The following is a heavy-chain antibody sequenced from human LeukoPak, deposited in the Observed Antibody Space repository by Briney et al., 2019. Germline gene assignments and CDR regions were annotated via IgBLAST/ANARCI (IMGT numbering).Heavy chain of an antibody. CDR1: GGSISSYY. J-gene: IGHJ4*02. D-gene: IGHD3-22*01. Sequence: PSETLSLTCTVSGGSISSYYWSWIRQPPGKGLEWIGYIYYSGSTNYNPSLKSRVTISVDTSKNQFSLKLRPVTAADTAVYYCASHYFDSSGHLEFDFWGQGALVTVSS. CDR2: IYYSGST. CDR3: ASHYFDSSGHLEFDF. V-gene: IGHV4-59*08.